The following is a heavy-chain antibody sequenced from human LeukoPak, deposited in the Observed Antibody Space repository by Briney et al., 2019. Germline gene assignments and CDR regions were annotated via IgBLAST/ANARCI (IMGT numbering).Heavy chain of an antibody. D-gene: IGHD3-22*01. J-gene: IGHJ4*02. V-gene: IGHV1-69*13. CDR3: ARDGSTDYYDSSGYYSPIY. CDR1: GGTSSSYA. CDR2: IIPIFGTA. Sequence: ASVKVSCKASGGTSSSYAISWVRQAPGQGLEWMGGIIPIFGTANYAQKFQGRVTITADESTSTAYMELSSLRSEDTAVYYCARDGSTDYYDSSGYYSPIYWGQGTLVTVSS.